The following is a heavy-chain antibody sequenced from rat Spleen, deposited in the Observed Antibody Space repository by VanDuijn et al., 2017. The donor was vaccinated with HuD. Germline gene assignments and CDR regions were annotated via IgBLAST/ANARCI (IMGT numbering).Heavy chain of an antibody. D-gene: IGHD1-12*02. Sequence: EVQLVESGGGLVQPGRSLKLSCAASGFTFRNYGMHWIRQAPAKGLEWVASISPSGDNTYYRDSVKGRFTISRDNAKSTLYLQLDSLRSEDTATYYCTTDTFYDGTYYPGGFDYWGQGVMVTVSS. CDR1: GFTFRNYG. CDR3: TTDTFYDGTYYPGGFDY. J-gene: IGHJ2*01. CDR2: ISPSGDNT. V-gene: IGHV5-19*01.